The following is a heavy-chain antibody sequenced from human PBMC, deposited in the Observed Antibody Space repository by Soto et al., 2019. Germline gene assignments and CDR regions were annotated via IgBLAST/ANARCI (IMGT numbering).Heavy chain of an antibody. V-gene: IGHV5-51*01. CDR3: ARLPRDCNKTSCYYADH. D-gene: IGHD3-3*01. CDR1: GYDFNTNW. Sequence: GESRKISCRGSGYDFNTNWFGWVRQLPGRGLEWVGIMYPGDSDTRYNPSLQGHVTLSVDVTVSTAFLQWRSLETSDTGMYFCARLPRDCNKTSCYYADHWGQGTQGTASS. J-gene: IGHJ4*02. CDR2: MYPGDSDT.